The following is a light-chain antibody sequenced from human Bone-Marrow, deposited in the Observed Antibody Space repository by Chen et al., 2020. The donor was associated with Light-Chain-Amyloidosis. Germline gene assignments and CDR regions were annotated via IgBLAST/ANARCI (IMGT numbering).Light chain of an antibody. Sequence: EIVLTQSPGTLSLSPGEGANLSCRASQTIRSNYLTWYQQKFGQAPRLLMYGSSSRATGIPDRFTRSGSGTDFTLSINRLQPEDFAMYYWQQYRTSPLTVGRGTKVESK. J-gene: IGKJ4*01. CDR1: QTIRSNY. CDR2: GSS. V-gene: IGKV3-20*01. CDR3: QQYRTSPLT.